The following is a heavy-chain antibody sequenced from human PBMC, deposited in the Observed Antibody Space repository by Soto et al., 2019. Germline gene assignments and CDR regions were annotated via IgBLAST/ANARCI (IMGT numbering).Heavy chain of an antibody. CDR2: IIDSGGST. J-gene: IGHJ6*02. CDR1: GFTFSSYA. V-gene: IGHV3-23*01. CDR3: AKGRSYYYYYGVDV. Sequence: LRLSCAASGFTFSSYAMSWVRQAPGKGLEWVSDIIDSGGSTYYADSVKGRFTISRDNSKSTLYLQMNSLRAEDTALYYCAKGRSYYYYYGVDVWGQGTTVTVSS.